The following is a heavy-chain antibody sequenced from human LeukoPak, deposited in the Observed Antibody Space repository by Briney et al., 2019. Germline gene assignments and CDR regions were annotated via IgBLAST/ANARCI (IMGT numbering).Heavy chain of an antibody. CDR2: INHSGST. J-gene: IGHJ1*01. V-gene: IGHV4-34*01. D-gene: IGHD3-16*02. CDR3: ARAHDYVWGSYRPHSLTEYFQH. CDR1: GGSFSGYY. Sequence: SETLSLTCAVYGGSFSGYYWSWIRQPPGKGLEWIGEINHSGSTNSNPSLKSRVTISVDTSKNQFSLKLSSVTAADTAVYYCARAHDYVWGSYRPHSLTEYFQHWGQGTLVTVSS.